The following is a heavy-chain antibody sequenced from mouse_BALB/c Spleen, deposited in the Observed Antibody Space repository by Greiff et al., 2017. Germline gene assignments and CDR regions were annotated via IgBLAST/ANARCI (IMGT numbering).Heavy chain of an antibody. D-gene: IGHD3-1*01. CDR3: ARLHSSGLGDY. V-gene: IGHV1S127*01. J-gene: IGHJ4*01. CDR2: IDPSDSET. CDR1: GYSFTSYW. Sequence: QGHVKQSGPQLVRPGASVKISCKASGYSFTSYWMHWVKQRPGQGLEWIGMIDPSDSETRLNQKFKDKATLTVDKSSSTAYMQLSSPTSEDSAVYYCARLHSSGLGDYWGQGTSVTVSS.